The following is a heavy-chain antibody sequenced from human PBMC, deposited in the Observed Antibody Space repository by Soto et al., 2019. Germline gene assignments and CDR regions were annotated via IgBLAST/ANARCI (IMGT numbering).Heavy chain of an antibody. CDR2: ISSSSSTI. J-gene: IGHJ4*02. CDR1: GFTLSGYR. Sequence: EVQLVESGGGLVQPGGSLRLSCAASGFTLSGYRMTWFRKPPGKGREWVSYISSSSSTIYYADSVKGRFTISRDNAKNSLYLQMNSLRDEDTAVYYCARDSSTAMAHHDYWGQGTLVTVSS. CDR3: ARDSSTAMAHHDY. V-gene: IGHV3-48*02. D-gene: IGHD5-18*01.